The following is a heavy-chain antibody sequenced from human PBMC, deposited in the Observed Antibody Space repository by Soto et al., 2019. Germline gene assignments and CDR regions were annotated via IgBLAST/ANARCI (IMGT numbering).Heavy chain of an antibody. V-gene: IGHV3-21*02. CDR2: ISSSSTFK. J-gene: IGHJ4*02. CDR3: ARDPPLSMIVVFGVDDF. Sequence: EVQLVESGGGLVKPGGSLRLSCAASGFTFSNYNMNWVRQAPGKGLEWVSSISSSSTFKNYADSVKGRFTISRDNDKNSVYLPMSALEAEDRAFYYCARDPPLSMIVVFGVDDFWGQEPLATFSS. D-gene: IGHD3-22*01. CDR1: GFTFSNYN.